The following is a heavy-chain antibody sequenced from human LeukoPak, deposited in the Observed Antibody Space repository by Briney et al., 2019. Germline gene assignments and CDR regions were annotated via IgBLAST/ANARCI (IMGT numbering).Heavy chain of an antibody. V-gene: IGHV3-30*18. CDR3: AKDVSWNWFDP. CDR1: GFTFSTYA. J-gene: IGHJ5*02. CDR2: ISYDGSNK. Sequence: GGSLRLSCAASGFTFSTYAMHWVRQAPGKGLEWVAVISYDGSNKYYADSVKGRFTISRDNSKNTLYLQMNALRAEDTAVYYCAKDVSWNWFDPWGQGTLVTVSS.